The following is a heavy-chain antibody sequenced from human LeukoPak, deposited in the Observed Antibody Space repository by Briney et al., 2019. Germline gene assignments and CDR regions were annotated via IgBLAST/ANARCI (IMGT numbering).Heavy chain of an antibody. CDR3: AKDGRVATILTSRDAFDI. Sequence: GGSLRLSCAASGFTFSSYSMQWVRQTPGKGLEWVGIMSNSGENTFYGEAVKGRFTISRDNSKNTLYLQMNSLRAEDTAVYYCAKDGRVATILTSRDAFDIWGQGTMVTVSS. CDR2: MSNSGENT. V-gene: IGHV3-33*05. J-gene: IGHJ3*02. CDR1: GFTFSSYS. D-gene: IGHD5-12*01.